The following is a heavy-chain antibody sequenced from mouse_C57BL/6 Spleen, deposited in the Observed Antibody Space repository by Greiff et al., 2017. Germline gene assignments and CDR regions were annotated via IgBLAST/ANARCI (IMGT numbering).Heavy chain of an antibody. V-gene: IGHV1-59*01. CDR3: ARDYGSSRGAY. J-gene: IGHJ3*01. CDR2: IDPSDSYT. Sequence: QVQLQQPGAELVRPGTSVKLSCKASGYTFTSYWMHWVKQRPGQGLEWIGVIDPSDSYTNYNQKFKGKATLTVDTSSSTAYMQLSSLTSEDSAVYYCARDYGSSRGAYWGQGTLVTVSA. CDR1: GYTFTSYW. D-gene: IGHD1-1*01.